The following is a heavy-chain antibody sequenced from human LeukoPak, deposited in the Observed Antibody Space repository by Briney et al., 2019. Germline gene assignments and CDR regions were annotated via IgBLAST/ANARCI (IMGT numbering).Heavy chain of an antibody. Sequence: PSETLSLTCTVSGGSVSGSTYFWGWIRQPPGKGLDWIGSIDDSGSTYYNPSLKSRVTISVDTSKNQFSLKLSSVTAADTAVYYCARAINSYGYPYYFDYWGQGTLVTVSS. J-gene: IGHJ4*02. CDR3: ARAINSYGYPYYFDY. CDR1: GGSVSGSTYF. CDR2: IDDSGST. D-gene: IGHD5-18*01. V-gene: IGHV4-39*01.